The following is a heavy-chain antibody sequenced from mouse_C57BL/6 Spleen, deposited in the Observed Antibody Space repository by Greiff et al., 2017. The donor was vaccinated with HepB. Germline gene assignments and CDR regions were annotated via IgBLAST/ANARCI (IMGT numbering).Heavy chain of an antibody. CDR1: GFTFSDYG. CDR3: ASPIYYDYDDYAMDY. Sequence: EVKLVESGGGLVKPGGFLKLSCAASGFTFSDYGMHWVRQAPEKGLEWVAYISSGSSTIYYADTVKGRFTISRDNAKNTLFLQMTSLRSEDTAMYYCASPIYYDYDDYAMDYWGQGTSVTVSS. V-gene: IGHV5-17*01. J-gene: IGHJ4*01. D-gene: IGHD2-4*01. CDR2: ISSGSSTI.